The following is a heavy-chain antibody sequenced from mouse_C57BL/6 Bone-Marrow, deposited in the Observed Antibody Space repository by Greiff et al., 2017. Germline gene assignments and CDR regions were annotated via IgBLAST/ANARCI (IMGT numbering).Heavy chain of an antibody. Sequence: QVQLQQSGAELVKPGASVKMSCKASGYTFTSYWITWVKQRPGQGLEWIGDIYPGSGSTNYNEKFKSKATLTVDTSSSTAYMQLSSLTSEDSAVYYCARDWRLVRGGFAYWGQGTLVTVSA. D-gene: IGHD1-1*01. V-gene: IGHV1-55*01. CDR3: ARDWRLVRGGFAY. CDR2: IYPGSGST. J-gene: IGHJ3*01. CDR1: GYTFTSYW.